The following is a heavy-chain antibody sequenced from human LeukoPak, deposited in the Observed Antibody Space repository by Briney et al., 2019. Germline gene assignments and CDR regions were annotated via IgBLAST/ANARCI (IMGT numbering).Heavy chain of an antibody. J-gene: IGHJ6*02. Sequence: GESLKISCTGSGYSFTNYWIGWVRARPGKGLEWMGIIYPGDSDTRYSPSFQGQVTISADKSITTAYLQWSSLKASDTAMYYCARSGYPQVGYYYYGMDVWGQGTTVTVSS. CDR1: GYSFTNYW. D-gene: IGHD3-22*01. V-gene: IGHV5-51*01. CDR2: IYPGDSDT. CDR3: ARSGYPQVGYYYYGMDV.